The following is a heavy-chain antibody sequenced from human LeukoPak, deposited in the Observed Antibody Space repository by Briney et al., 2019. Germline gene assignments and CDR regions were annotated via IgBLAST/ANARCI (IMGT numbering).Heavy chain of an antibody. CDR1: GGSISSGTYY. V-gene: IGHV4-61*02. J-gene: IGHJ4*02. CDR3: EREASKGLGGRGPFDY. D-gene: IGHD1-26*01. CDR2: IYTSGST. Sequence: SETLSLTCTVSGGSISSGTYYWSWIRQPTGKGLEWIGRIYTSGSTNYNPSLKSRVTISVDTSKNQLSLNLSSVTAADTAVYYCEREASKGLGGRGPFDYWGQGTLVTVSS.